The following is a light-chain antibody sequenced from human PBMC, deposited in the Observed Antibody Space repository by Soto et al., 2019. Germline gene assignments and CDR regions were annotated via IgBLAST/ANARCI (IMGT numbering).Light chain of an antibody. CDR1: RRISRN. J-gene: IGKJ1*01. CDR3: QEYNTWPWT. V-gene: IGKV3-15*01. CDR2: GAS. Sequence: EVVVTQSPATLSVSPGERATLSCRASRRISRNLAWYQQKPGQAPRLLIYGASTRATGIPARFTGSGSGTEFILTITSLQSEDSAVYYCQEYNTWPWTFGQGTKVDIK.